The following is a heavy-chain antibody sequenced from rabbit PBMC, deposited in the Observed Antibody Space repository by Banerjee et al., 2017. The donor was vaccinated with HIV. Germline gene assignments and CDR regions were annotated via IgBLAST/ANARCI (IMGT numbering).Heavy chain of an antibody. Sequence: QEQLVESGGGLVQPEGSLTLTCKASGFTLSSYWMWWVRQAPGKGLEWIACIGAGSSGNTVYATWAKGRFTISRTSSTTVALQMTSLTAADTATYFCARDLAGVIGWNFDLWGPGTLVTVS. J-gene: IGHJ4*01. CDR2: IGAGSSGNT. CDR1: GFTLSSYW. CDR3: ARDLAGVIGWNFDL. D-gene: IGHD4-1*01. V-gene: IGHV1S45*01.